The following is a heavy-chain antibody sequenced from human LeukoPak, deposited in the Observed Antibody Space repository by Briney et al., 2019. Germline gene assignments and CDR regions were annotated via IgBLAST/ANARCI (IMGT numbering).Heavy chain of an antibody. D-gene: IGHD3-9*01. V-gene: IGHV3-30*03. CDR2: ISYDGSNK. J-gene: IGHJ6*02. CDR3: ARTGGYFDSLYGMDV. CDR1: GFIFSSYG. Sequence: GGSLRLSCAASGFIFSSYGMHWVRQAPGKGLEWVAVISYDGSNKYYADSVKGRFTISRDNSKNTLYLQMNSLRAEDTAVYYCARTGGYFDSLYGMDVWGQGTTVTVSS.